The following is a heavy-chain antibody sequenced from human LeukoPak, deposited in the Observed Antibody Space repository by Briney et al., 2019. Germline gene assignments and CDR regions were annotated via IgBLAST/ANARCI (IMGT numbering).Heavy chain of an antibody. CDR2: INHSGST. V-gene: IGHV4-34*01. CDR1: GGSFSGYY. J-gene: IGHJ4*02. D-gene: IGHD3-9*01. CDR3: AKSLVTYSKASSGYDY. Sequence: SETLSLTCAVYGGSFSGYYWSWIRQPPGKGLEWIGEINHSGSTNYNPSLKSRVTISVDTSKNQFSLKLSSVTAADTALYYCAKSLVTYSKASSGYDYWGQGTLVTVSS.